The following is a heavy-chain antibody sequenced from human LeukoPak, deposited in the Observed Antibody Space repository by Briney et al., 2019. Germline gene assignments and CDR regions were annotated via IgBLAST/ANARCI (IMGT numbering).Heavy chain of an antibody. J-gene: IGHJ3*02. CDR2: ISSSSSYI. V-gene: IGHV3-21*01. D-gene: IGHD1-1*01. Sequence: GGSLRLSCAASGFTFSSYSMNWVRQAPGKGLEWVSSISSSSSYIYYADSVKGRFTISRDNAKNSLYLQMNSLRAEDTAVYYCVREEQLGGDAFDIWGQGTMVTVSS. CDR3: VREEQLGGDAFDI. CDR1: GFTFSSYS.